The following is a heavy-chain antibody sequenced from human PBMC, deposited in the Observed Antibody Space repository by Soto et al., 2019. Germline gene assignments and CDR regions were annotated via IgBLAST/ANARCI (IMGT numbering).Heavy chain of an antibody. CDR3: ARRDDYYDSSGYYNWFDP. J-gene: IGHJ5*02. CDR2: IYYSGST. Sequence: SSETLSLTCTVSGGSISSSSYYWGWIRQPPGKGLEWIGSIYYSGSTYYNPSLKSRVTISVDTSKNQFSLKLSSVTAADTAVYYCARRDDYYDSSGYYNWFDPWGQGTLVTVSS. D-gene: IGHD3-22*01. CDR1: GGSISSSSYY. V-gene: IGHV4-39*01.